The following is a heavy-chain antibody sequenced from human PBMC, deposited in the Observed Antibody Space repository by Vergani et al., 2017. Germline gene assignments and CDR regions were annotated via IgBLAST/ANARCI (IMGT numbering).Heavy chain of an antibody. CDR3: ARRCGVSQGVGSFET. V-gene: IGHV4-38-2*02. D-gene: IGHD1-26*01. CDR1: GYSISRGYY. CDR2: VFHSGSA. J-gene: IGHJ3*02. Sequence: QVQLQESGPGLVKPSETLSLTCSVSGYSISRGYYWGWIRQPPGKGLEWIATVFHSGSAYYNPSLRRRVAISVETSKNQFSLRLTTLTAADTGVYYCARRCGVSQGVGSFETWGRGTEVPVSS.